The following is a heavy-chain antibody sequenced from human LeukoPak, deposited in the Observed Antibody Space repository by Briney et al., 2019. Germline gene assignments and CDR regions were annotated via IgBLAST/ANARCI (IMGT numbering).Heavy chain of an antibody. J-gene: IGHJ6*02. D-gene: IGHD3-3*01. CDR1: GGSISSGGYS. CDR2: IYHSGST. CDR3: ARGPYYDFWSGYYSNYYYGMDV. V-gene: IGHV4-30-2*01. Sequence: SETLSLTCAVSGGSISSGGYSWSWIRQPPGKGLEWLGYIYHSGSTYYNPSLKSRVTISVDRSKNQFSLKLSSVTAADTAVYYCARGPYYDFWSGYYSNYYYGMDVWGQGTTVTVSS.